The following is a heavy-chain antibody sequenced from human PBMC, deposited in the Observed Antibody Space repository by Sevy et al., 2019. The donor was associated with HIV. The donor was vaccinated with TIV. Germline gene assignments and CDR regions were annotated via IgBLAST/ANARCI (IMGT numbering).Heavy chain of an antibody. Sequence: GGSLRLSCTTSGFTFGDFSMNWVRQAPGKGLEWEAFLKSKALDGIIKHAASVKGRFTISRDDSKGIAYLQMNDLKSEDTGVYYYTRWKGAQSIFDYWGQGALVTVSS. J-gene: IGHJ4*02. CDR2: LKSKALDGII. D-gene: IGHD1-26*01. V-gene: IGHV3-49*04. CDR3: TRWKGAQSIFDY. CDR1: GFTFGDFS.